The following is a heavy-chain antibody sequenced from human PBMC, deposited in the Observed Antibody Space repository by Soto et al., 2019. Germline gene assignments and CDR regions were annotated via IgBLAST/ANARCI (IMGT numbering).Heavy chain of an antibody. J-gene: IGHJ6*02. CDR2: LRDSGVSP. Sequence: GGSLRLSCAGSGFPFSSYAMSWVRQAPEKGLEWVSALRDSGVSPYYADSVKGRFTISRDNSKNTLYLQMDSLRVEDTALYYCAKMTSVIYGRHYGMDVSCQGPTGTVSS. CDR3: AKMTSVIYGRHYGMDV. CDR1: GFPFSSYA. D-gene: IGHD3-10*01. V-gene: IGHV3-23*01.